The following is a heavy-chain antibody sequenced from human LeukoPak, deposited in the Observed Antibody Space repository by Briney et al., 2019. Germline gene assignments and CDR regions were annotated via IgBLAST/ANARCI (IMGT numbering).Heavy chain of an antibody. CDR2: IYYTEST. D-gene: IGHD2-21*02. CDR1: GGSIGSGGYY. V-gene: IGHV4-31*03. CDR3: ARGGTCGGDCYSTVPYYYYGMDV. J-gene: IGHJ6*02. Sequence: SQTLSLTCTVSGGSIGSGGYYWSWIRQHPGKGLEWIGYIYYTESTYYNPSLKSRATISVDTSKNQFSLKLSSVTAADTAVYYCARGGTCGGDCYSTVPYYYYGMDVWGQGTTVTVSS.